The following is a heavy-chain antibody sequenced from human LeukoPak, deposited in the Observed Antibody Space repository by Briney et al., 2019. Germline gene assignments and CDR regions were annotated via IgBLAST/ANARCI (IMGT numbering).Heavy chain of an antibody. V-gene: IGHV3-23*01. J-gene: IGHJ4*02. CDR2: ISGSGGST. CDR1: GFTFSSYA. Sequence: GGSLRLSCAASGFTFSSYAMSWVRQAPGKGLEWVSAISGSGGSTYYADSVKGRFTISRDNSKNTLYLQMNSLRAEDTALYFCAKYGSQTSPFYLDYWGQGTLVTVSP. D-gene: IGHD3-10*01. CDR3: AKYGSQTSPFYLDY.